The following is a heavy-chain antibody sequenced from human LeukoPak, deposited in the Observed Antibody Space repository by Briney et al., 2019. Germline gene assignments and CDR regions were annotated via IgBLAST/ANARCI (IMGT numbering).Heavy chain of an antibody. J-gene: IGHJ4*02. CDR2: ISGSGGST. CDR1: GFTLSSYA. D-gene: IGHD6-13*01. V-gene: IGHV3-23*01. CDR3: AKSLYSSSFQPTFDY. Sequence: GGSLRLSCAASGFTLSSYAMSWVRQAPGKGLEWVSAISGSGGSTYYADSVKGRFTISRDNSKNTLYLQMNSLRAEDTAVYYCAKSLYSSSFQPTFDYWGQGTLVTVSS.